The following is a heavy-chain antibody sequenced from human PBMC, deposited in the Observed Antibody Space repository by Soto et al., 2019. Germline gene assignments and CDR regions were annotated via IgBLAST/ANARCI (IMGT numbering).Heavy chain of an antibody. CDR3: AKERAVPYYFDY. D-gene: IGHD4-17*01. CDR2: ISSSGGST. V-gene: IGHV3-23*04. Sequence: EVQLVESGGGLVKPGGSLRLSCAASGFTFSSYSMNCVRPAPGKGLECVSSISSSGGSTYYADSVKGRFTISRDNSKNTLYLQMNSLRAEDTAVYYCAKERAVPYYFDYWGQGTLVTVSS. J-gene: IGHJ4*02. CDR1: GFTFSSYS.